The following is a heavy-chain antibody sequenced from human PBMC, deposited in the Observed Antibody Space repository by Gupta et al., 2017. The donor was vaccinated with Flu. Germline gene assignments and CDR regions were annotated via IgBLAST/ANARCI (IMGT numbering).Heavy chain of an antibody. Sequence: QVQLVQSGTEVKRSGASVKVSCTALGYIFTNYYIHWVRPAPGQGLEWMGIINPASGSASYNQKFQGRVTMTRDTSTSTVYMELTSLKSEDTAVYYCARDPFSASGSYRYFYYYMDVWGRGTTVSVSS. CDR1: GYIFTNYY. CDR2: INPASGSA. D-gene: IGHD3-10*01. CDR3: ARDPFSASGSYRYFYYYMDV. V-gene: IGHV1-46*01. J-gene: IGHJ6*03.